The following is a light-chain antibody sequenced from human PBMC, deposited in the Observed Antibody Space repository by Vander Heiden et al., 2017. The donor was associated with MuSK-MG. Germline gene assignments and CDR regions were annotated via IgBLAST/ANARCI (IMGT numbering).Light chain of an antibody. V-gene: IGKV1-5*03. Sequence: DIQMTQSPSTLSGSVGDRVTITCRASLRLSNWLAWYQQKPGEAPNLLVYKGSTLETGVPSRFSGSGSGTEFTLSISSLQPDDFATYFCQQYNVFPYTFGQGTKLE. CDR1: LRLSNW. CDR2: KGS. J-gene: IGKJ2*01. CDR3: QQYNVFPYT.